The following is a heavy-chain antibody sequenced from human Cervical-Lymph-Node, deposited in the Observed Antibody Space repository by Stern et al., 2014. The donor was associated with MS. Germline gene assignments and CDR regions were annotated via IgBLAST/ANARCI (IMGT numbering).Heavy chain of an antibody. V-gene: IGHV1-18*04. Sequence: QMQLVQSGAEVKKPGASVKVSCKASGYTFTSYGISWVRQAPGQGLEWMGWISANTNYAQKLQGRVTMTTDTSTSTAYMELRSLRSDDTAVYYCAVQEGNYYDSSGYYRYWGQGTLVTVSS. D-gene: IGHD3-22*01. CDR1: GYTFTSYG. CDR2: ISANT. J-gene: IGHJ4*02. CDR3: AVQEGNYYDSSGYYRY.